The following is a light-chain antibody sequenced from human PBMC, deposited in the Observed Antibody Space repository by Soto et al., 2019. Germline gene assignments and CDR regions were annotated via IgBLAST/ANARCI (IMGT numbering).Light chain of an antibody. Sequence: QSALTQPASVSGSPGQSIAISCTGTSSDVGGYKYVSWYQQHPGKAPKLLIYDVSNRPSGVFDRFSGSKSGNTASLTISGLQSEDEAYYYCSSYTSSSPYVFGTGTKVTVL. CDR2: DVS. CDR1: SSDVGGYKY. CDR3: SSYTSSSPYV. V-gene: IGLV2-14*01. J-gene: IGLJ1*01.